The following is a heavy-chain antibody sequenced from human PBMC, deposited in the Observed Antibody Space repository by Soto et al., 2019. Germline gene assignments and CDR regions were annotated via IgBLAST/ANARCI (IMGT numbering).Heavy chain of an antibody. CDR2: INSDGSST. V-gene: IGHV3-74*01. CDR3: ARCPRSGYGDYAGFDY. Sequence: GSLRLSCAASGFTVSSYWMHWVRQAPGKGLVWVSRINSDGSSTSYADSVKGRFTISRDNAKNTLYLQMNSLRAEDTAVYYCARCPRSGYGDYAGFDYWGQGTLVTVSS. CDR1: GFTVSSYW. D-gene: IGHD4-17*01. J-gene: IGHJ4*02.